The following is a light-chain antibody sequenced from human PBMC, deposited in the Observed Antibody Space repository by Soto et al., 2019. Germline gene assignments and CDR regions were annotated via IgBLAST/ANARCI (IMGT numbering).Light chain of an antibody. J-gene: IGLJ2*01. Sequence: QPVLTQPPSVSAAPGQTVTISCSGGSSNIGNNFVSWYQQLPGTAPKLLIYDNNKRPSGIPDRFSASRSATSATLAITGLQTGDGAVYYCGTWDTSLSGGLFGGGTKLTVL. CDR2: DNN. CDR3: GTWDTSLSGGL. V-gene: IGLV1-51*01. CDR1: SSNIGNNF.